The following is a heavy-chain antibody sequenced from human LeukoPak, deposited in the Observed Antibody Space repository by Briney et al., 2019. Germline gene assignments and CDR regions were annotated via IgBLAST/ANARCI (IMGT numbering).Heavy chain of an antibody. Sequence: GGSLRLSCAASGFTFSSSAMSWVRQAPGKGLEWVSAISNNGGYTYYADSVQGRFTISRDDSKNTAYLQMNGLRVEDTAVFYCVKRGGGDHGLDVWGQGTTVTVSS. V-gene: IGHV3-23*01. J-gene: IGHJ6*02. CDR2: ISNNGGYT. CDR3: VKRGGGDHGLDV. D-gene: IGHD2-21*02. CDR1: GFTFSSSA.